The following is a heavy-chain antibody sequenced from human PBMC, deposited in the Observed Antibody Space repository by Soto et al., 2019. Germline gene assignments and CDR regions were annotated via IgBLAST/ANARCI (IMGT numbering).Heavy chain of an antibody. CDR2: IYWDGYK. CDR3: AHKGSGLYPLDY. D-gene: IGHD3-10*01. CDR1: GFSLGTSGVG. Sequence: QITLKESGPTLVKPTQTLTLTCTFSGFSLGTSGVGVGWIRQPPGKALEWVALIYWDGYKHFSPSLESRLTIIKDTSKNLVVLTMTDMDPVDTATYYCAHKGSGLYPLDYWGQGILVTVSS. V-gene: IGHV2-5*02. J-gene: IGHJ4*02.